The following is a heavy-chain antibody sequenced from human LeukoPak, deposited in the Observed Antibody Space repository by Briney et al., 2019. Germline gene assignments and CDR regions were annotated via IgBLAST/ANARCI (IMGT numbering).Heavy chain of an antibody. CDR2: INHSGST. Sequence: SETLSLTCAVYGESFSGYYWSWVRQSPGKGLEWIGEINHSGSTNCNSSLKSRVTISVDTSKSQFSLRLSSVTAADTAVYYCAKVYSSSSRDAFDVWGQGTMVTVSS. D-gene: IGHD6-6*01. J-gene: IGHJ3*01. CDR1: GESFSGYY. CDR3: AKVYSSSSRDAFDV. V-gene: IGHV4-34*01.